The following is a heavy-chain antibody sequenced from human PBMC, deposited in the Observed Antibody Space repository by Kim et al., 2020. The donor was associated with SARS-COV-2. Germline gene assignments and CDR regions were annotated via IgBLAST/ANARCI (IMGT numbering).Heavy chain of an antibody. Sequence: SETLSLTCAVYGGSFSGYYWSWIRQPPGKGLEWIGEINHSGSTNYNPSLKSRVTISVDTSKNQFSLKLSSVTAADTAVYYCARGPHRVRGVKVFDYWGQGTLVTVSS. CDR1: GGSFSGYY. D-gene: IGHD3-10*01. CDR2: INHSGST. J-gene: IGHJ4*02. V-gene: IGHV4-34*01. CDR3: ARGPHRVRGVKVFDY.